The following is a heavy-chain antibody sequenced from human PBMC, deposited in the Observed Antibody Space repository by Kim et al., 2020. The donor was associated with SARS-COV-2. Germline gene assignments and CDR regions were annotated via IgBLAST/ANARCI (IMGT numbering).Heavy chain of an antibody. D-gene: IGHD6-13*01. CDR3: TTLISAAGRGL. V-gene: IGHV3-15*01. CDR1: GFPFSNVW. J-gene: IGHJ4*02. CDR2: IKTNTDGGTT. Sequence: GGSLRLSCAASGFPFSNVWMSWVRQAPGKGLEWVGRIKTNTDGGTTDYAAPVKGRFTISRDASKNTLYLQMNSLKTEATAIYYCTTLISAAGRGLWGQGT.